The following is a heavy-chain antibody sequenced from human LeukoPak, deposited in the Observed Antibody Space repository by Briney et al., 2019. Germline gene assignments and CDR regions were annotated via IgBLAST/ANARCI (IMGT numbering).Heavy chain of an antibody. CDR3: AKGGYFSYDM. D-gene: IGHD5-18*01. CDR1: GFTFSTYG. J-gene: IGHJ3*02. Sequence: PGGSLRLSCAASGFTFSTYGMSWVRQTPGKGLEWVSAISGTHAGRQCTTYYADSVKGRFTISRDDSKNTLYLQMHSLRAEDTAIYFRAKGGYFSYDMWGQGTKVTVSP. CDR2: ISGTHAGRQCTT. V-gene: IGHV3-23*01.